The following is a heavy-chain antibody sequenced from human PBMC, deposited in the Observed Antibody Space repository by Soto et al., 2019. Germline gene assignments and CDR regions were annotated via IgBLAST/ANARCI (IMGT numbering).Heavy chain of an antibody. J-gene: IGHJ4*02. D-gene: IGHD3-22*01. CDR2: ISGSGGST. CDR3: AKAGTDYYDSSGFFDY. V-gene: IGHV3-23*01. CDR1: GFTFSSYA. Sequence: GGSLRLSCAASGFTFSSYAMSWVRQAPGKRLEWVSAISGSGGSTYYADSVKGRFTISRDNSKNTLYLQMNSLRAEDTAVYYCAKAGTDYYDSSGFFDYWGQGTLVTVSS.